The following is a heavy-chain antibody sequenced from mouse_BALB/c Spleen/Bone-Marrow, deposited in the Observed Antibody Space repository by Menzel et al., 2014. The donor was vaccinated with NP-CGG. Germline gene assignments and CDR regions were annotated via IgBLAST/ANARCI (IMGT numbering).Heavy chain of an antibody. CDR3: TRVRGYGSRAWFAY. V-gene: IGHV1-69*02. CDR2: IYPSDSYT. J-gene: IGHJ3*01. CDR1: GYTFTSYW. D-gene: IGHD1-1*01. Sequence: QVQLKDSGAELVRPGASVKLSCKASGYTFTSYWINWVKQRPGQGLEWIGNIYPSDSYTNYNQKFKDKATLTVDKSSSTAYMQLSSPTSEDSAVYYCTRVRGYGSRAWFAYWGQGTLVTVSA.